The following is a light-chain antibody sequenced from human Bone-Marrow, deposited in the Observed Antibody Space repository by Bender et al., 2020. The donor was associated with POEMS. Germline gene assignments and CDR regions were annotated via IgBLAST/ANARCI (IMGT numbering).Light chain of an antibody. CDR1: SSNIGRNY. V-gene: IGLV1-51*02. J-gene: IGLJ1*01. Sequence: QSVLTQPPSVSAAPGQDVTISCSGSSSNIGRNYVSWYQHLPGAAPKLLIYENDQRPSGVPGRFSASKSATSASLAITGLQTEDEADYYCQSHDISLSGSDVFGTGTRVTVL. CDR2: END. CDR3: QSHDISLSGSDV.